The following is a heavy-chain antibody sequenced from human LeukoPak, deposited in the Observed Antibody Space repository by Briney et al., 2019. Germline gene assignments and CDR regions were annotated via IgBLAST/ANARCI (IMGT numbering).Heavy chain of an antibody. CDR1: GDTFSRYG. J-gene: IGHJ4*02. D-gene: IGHD6-19*01. Sequence: SVKVSCKASGDTFSRYGINWVRQAPGQGLEWMGGIIPLHDTANYAQKFQDRVTITADKATSTAYMDLSSLRSDDTAVYYCARDPHEFSSGWSHFDYWGQGTLVTVSS. CDR3: ARDPHEFSSGWSHFDY. CDR2: IIPLHDTA. V-gene: IGHV1-69*10.